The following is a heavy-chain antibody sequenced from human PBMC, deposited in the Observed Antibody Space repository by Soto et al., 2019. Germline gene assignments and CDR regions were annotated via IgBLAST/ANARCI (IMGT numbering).Heavy chain of an antibody. Sequence: GGSLRLSCVASGFTFSSYWMSWVRQAPGKGLEWVASIKQDGSEKHYVDSVKGRFTISRDNAKNSIYLQMNSLRAEDTAVYYCARDTTVTTSTFDYWGQGTLVTVSS. J-gene: IGHJ4*02. V-gene: IGHV3-7*05. CDR1: GFTFSSYW. CDR3: ARDTTVTTSTFDY. CDR2: IKQDGSEK. D-gene: IGHD4-17*01.